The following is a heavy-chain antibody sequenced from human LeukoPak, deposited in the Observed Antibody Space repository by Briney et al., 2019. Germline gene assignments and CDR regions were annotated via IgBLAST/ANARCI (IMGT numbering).Heavy chain of an antibody. V-gene: IGHV4-59*01. J-gene: IGHJ3*02. CDR3: ARDRVLGAFDI. CDR2: IYYSGST. CDR1: GGSISSYS. D-gene: IGHD3-16*01. Sequence: SETLSLTCTVSGGSISSYSWTWLRQPPGKGLEWIGSIYYSGSTNYNPSLKSRVTISVDTSKNHFSLKLSSVTAADTAVYYCARDRVLGAFDIWGQGTMVTVSS.